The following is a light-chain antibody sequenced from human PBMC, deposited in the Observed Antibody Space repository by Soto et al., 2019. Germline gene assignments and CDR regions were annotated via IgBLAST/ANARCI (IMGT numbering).Light chain of an antibody. J-gene: IGKJ4*01. Sequence: IMLTQSPGTLSLSPGEAATLSSRASQSVSSSYLAWYQQQPRQAPRLLLYGASSRATGSPDRFSGSGAGTDVTPTISRLEPDDFSVYYCQQYGSSPPLTLGGGTKVDIK. CDR3: QQYGSSPPLT. CDR1: QSVSSSY. CDR2: GAS. V-gene: IGKV3-20*01.